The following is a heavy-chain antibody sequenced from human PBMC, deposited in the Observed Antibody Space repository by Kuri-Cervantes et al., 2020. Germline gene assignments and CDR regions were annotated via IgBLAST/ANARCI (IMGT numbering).Heavy chain of an antibody. CDR3: ARDLSGVETYYDFLGYYYGMDV. D-gene: IGHD3-3*01. CDR2: ISAYNGNT. J-gene: IGHJ6*02. CDR1: GYTFINYY. V-gene: IGHV1-18*04. Sequence: ASVKVSCKASGYTFINYYVHWVRQAPGQGLEWMGWISAYNGNTNYAQKLQGRVTMTTDTSTSTAYMELRSLRSDDTAVYYCARDLSGVETYYDFLGYYYGMDVWGQGTTVTVSS.